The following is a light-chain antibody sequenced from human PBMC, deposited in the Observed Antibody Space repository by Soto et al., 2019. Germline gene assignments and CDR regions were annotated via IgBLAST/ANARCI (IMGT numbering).Light chain of an antibody. Sequence: EIVLTQSPVTLSLSPGERATLSCRASQSVRTYLAWYQVKPGQAPRLLIYDASRRASGVPARFSGSGSGTDFTLTISSLEPEDFAVYYCQVYTTSPQTFGQGTKVELK. V-gene: IGKV3-11*01. CDR1: QSVRTY. CDR2: DAS. CDR3: QVYTTSPQT. J-gene: IGKJ1*01.